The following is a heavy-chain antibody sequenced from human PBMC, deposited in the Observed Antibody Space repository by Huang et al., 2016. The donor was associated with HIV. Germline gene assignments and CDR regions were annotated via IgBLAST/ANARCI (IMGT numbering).Heavy chain of an antibody. Sequence: QLLLQESGPGLVKPSEALALTCAVSGGSIRSSDYHWGWIRQPPGKGLEWIGWIAYKGSTHDSPSLKSRVTISVDTAKNLFFLNLTSMTAADTAVYYCARHREGPVAYYSGWGSHLNYMDVWGRGRTVVVSS. V-gene: IGHV4-39*01. CDR1: GGSIRSSDYH. CDR2: IAYKGST. D-gene: IGHD3-10*01. CDR3: ARHREGPVAYYSGWGSHLNYMDV. J-gene: IGHJ6*03.